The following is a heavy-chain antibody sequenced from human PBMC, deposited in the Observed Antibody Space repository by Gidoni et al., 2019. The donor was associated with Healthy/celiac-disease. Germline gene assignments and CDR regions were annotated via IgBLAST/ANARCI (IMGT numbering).Heavy chain of an antibody. J-gene: IGHJ4*02. CDR1: GFTFSIYW. Sequence: EVQLVESGGGLVQPGGSLRPSCAASGFTFSIYWMSWVRQAPGKGLEWVANIKQDGSEKYYVDSVKGRFTISRDNAKNSLYLQMNSLRAEDTAVYYCARQTPAYFDYWGQGTLVTVSS. CDR2: IKQDGSEK. CDR3: ARQTPAYFDY. D-gene: IGHD2-15*01. V-gene: IGHV3-7*01.